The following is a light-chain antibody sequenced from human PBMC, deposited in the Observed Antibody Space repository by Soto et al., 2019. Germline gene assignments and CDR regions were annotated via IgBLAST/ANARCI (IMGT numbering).Light chain of an antibody. Sequence: AIRMTQSPSSLSASTGDGITITCRASQPIADFLAWYQQKPGKAPQLLVFAASTRATGIPARFSGSGSGTEFTLTISSLQSEDFAVYYCQQYNNWPPITFGQGTRLEIK. V-gene: IGKV1-8*01. CDR1: QPIADF. CDR2: AAS. CDR3: QQYNNWPPIT. J-gene: IGKJ5*01.